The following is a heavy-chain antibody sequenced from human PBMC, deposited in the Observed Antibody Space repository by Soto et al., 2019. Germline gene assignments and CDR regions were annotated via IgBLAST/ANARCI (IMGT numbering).Heavy chain of an antibody. Sequence: QVQLVQSGPEVKKPGSSVKVSCKASGGTFRNYPINWVRQAPGQGLEWMGSIFPLTDIPDYAQNFQARLTXRXDPXTSTAYMELNSLTSDDTAIYFCARGPLVVLNYFQSWGQGTLVTVSS. J-gene: IGHJ4*02. CDR2: IFPLTDIP. V-gene: IGHV1-69*02. CDR3: ARGPLVVLNYFQS. CDR1: GGTFRNYP.